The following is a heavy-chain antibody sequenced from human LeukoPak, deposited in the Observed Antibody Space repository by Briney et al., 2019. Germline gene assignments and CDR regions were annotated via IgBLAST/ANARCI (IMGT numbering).Heavy chain of an antibody. CDR1: GYTFTGYY. Sequence: RASVKVSCKASGYTFTGYYMHWVRQAPGQGLEWMGWINPNSGGTNYAQKFQGWVTMTRDTSISTAYMELSRLRSDDTAVYYCAREAAAGTSGPLVPSERGLDYWGQGTLVTVSS. CDR2: INPNSGGT. J-gene: IGHJ4*02. D-gene: IGHD6-13*01. CDR3: AREAAAGTSGPLVPSERGLDY. V-gene: IGHV1-2*04.